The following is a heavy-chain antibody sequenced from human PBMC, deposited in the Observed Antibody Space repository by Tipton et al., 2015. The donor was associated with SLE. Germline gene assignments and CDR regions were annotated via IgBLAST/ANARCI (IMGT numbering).Heavy chain of an antibody. V-gene: IGHV4-39*07. CDR1: GDSISSSSYY. J-gene: IGHJ4*02. Sequence: TLSLTCTVSGDSISSSSYYWGWIRQPPGKGLEWIGSIYYSGSTNYNPSLKSRVTISVDTSKNQFSLKLSSVTAADTAVYYCARSGWQQLVQGYFDYWGQGTLVTVSS. CDR3: ARSGWQQLVQGYFDY. CDR2: IYYSGST. D-gene: IGHD6-13*01.